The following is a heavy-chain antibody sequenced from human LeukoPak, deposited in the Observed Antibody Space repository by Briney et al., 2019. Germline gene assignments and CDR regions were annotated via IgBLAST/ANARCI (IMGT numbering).Heavy chain of an antibody. CDR2: LRAGGPYGTEK. V-gene: IGHV3-30*02. J-gene: IGHJ6*03. D-gene: IGHD3-10*01. CDR1: GFNFNTFI. Sequence: GGSLRLSCAASGFNFNTFIMHWVRQAPGKGLEWVTFLRAGGPYGTEKFYADSVKGRFTISTDNSKNTLFLEMNSLRPEDTAVYYCARFAAGGSYYYYMDVWGKGTTVTVSS. CDR3: ARFAAGGSYYYYMDV.